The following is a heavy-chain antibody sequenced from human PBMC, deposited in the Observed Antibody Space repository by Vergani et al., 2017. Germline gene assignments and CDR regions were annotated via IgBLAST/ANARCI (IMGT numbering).Heavy chain of an antibody. Sequence: QVQLQESGPGLVKPSQTLSLTCTVSGGSISSGDYYWSWIRQPPGKGLEWIGSIYYSGSTYYNPSLKSRDTISVDTSKNQFSLKLRSVTAADTSVYYWARQLQKHCSSTSGYPNWFDPWGQGTLVTVSS. J-gene: IGHJ5*02. CDR2: IYYSGST. D-gene: IGHD2-2*01. V-gene: IGHV4-39*01. CDR1: GGSISSGDYY. CDR3: ARQLQKHCSSTSGYPNWFDP.